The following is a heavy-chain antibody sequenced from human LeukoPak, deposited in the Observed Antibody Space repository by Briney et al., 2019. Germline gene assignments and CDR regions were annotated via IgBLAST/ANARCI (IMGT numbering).Heavy chain of an antibody. V-gene: IGHV3-21*01. CDR1: GFTFSSYS. J-gene: IGHJ3*02. D-gene: IGHD3-22*01. CDR2: ISSSSSYI. Sequence: GGSLRLSCAASGFTFSSYSMNWVRQAPGKGLDWVSSISSSSSYIYYADSVKGRFTISRDNAKNSLYLQMNSLRAEDTAVYYCARDDYDSSGYAFDIWGQGTMVTVSS. CDR3: ARDDYDSSGYAFDI.